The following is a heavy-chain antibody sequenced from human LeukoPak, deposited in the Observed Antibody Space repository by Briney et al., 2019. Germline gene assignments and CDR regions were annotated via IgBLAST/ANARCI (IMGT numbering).Heavy chain of an antibody. V-gene: IGHV3-30*18. CDR3: AKDRKVVTPTHLGY. Sequence: GGSLRLSCAASGFTFSSYGMHWVRQAPGKGLEWVAVISYDGSNKYYADSVKGRFTISRDNSKNTLYLQMNSLRAEDTAVYYCAKDRKVVTPTHLGYWGQGTLVTVSS. D-gene: IGHD4-23*01. J-gene: IGHJ4*02. CDR1: GFTFSSYG. CDR2: ISYDGSNK.